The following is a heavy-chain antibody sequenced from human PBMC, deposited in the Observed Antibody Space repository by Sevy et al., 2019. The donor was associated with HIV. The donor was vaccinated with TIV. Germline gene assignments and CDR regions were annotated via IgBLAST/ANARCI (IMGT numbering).Heavy chain of an antibody. CDR2: FYYSGTT. V-gene: IGHV4-59*13. CDR1: GGSISSYF. D-gene: IGHD1-1*01. CDR3: ARDDFSNPRATVY. Sequence: SETLSLTCTVSGGSISSYFWTWIRLPPGKGLEWMGHFYYSGTTDYNPSLKSRVTISADTSKNQFSLQLRSVTAADTAVYYCARDDFSNPRATVYWGRGILVTVSS. J-gene: IGHJ4*02.